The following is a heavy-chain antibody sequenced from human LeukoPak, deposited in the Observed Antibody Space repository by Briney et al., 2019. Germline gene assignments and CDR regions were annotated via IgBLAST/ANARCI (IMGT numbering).Heavy chain of an antibody. V-gene: IGHV1-69*13. D-gene: IGHD3-22*01. CDR1: GGTFSSYA. CDR3: ARGERYYYDSCGYCKLDY. CDR2: IIPIFGTA. Sequence: ASVKVSCKASGGTFSSYAISWVRQAPGQGLEWMGGIIPIFGTANYAQNFQGRVTITADESTSTAYMELSSLRPEDTAVHYCARGERYYYDSCGYCKLDYWGQGTLVTVSS. J-gene: IGHJ4*02.